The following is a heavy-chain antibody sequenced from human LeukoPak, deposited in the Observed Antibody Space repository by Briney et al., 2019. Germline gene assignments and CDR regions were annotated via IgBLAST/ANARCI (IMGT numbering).Heavy chain of an antibody. J-gene: IGHJ6*02. CDR2: IYYSGST. D-gene: IGHD2-2*01. Sequence: PSETLSLTCTVSGGSLSSYYWSWIRQPPGKGLEWIGYIYYSGSTNYNPSLKSRVTISVDTSKNQFSLKLSSVTAADTAVYYCARRPFYCSSTSCLSSRGYYYYGMDVWGQGTTVTVSS. CDR1: GGSLSSYY. CDR3: ARRPFYCSSTSCLSSRGYYYYGMDV. V-gene: IGHV4-59*08.